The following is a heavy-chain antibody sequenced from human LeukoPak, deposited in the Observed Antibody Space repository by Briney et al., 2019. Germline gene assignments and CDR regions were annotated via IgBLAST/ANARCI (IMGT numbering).Heavy chain of an antibody. CDR1: GYTFTSYG. CDR3: ARDLEDCSGGSCYVDY. V-gene: IGHV1-18*01. J-gene: IGHJ4*02. CDR2: ISAYNGNT. D-gene: IGHD2-15*01. Sequence: ASVKVSCKASGYTFTSYGISWVRQAPGQGLEWMGWISAYNGNTNYAQKLQGRVTMTTDTSTSTAYMELRSLRSDDTLVYYCARDLEDCSGGSCYVDYWGQGTLVTVSS.